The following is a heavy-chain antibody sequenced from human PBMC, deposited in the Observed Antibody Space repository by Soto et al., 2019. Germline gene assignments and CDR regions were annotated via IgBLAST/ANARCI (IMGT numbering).Heavy chain of an antibody. CDR1: GGSISSSSYY. CDR2: IYYSGST. V-gene: IGHV4-39*01. CDR3: ARLPSRRAMVRGEVNMDV. D-gene: IGHD3-10*01. J-gene: IGHJ6*02. Sequence: QLQLQESGPGLVKPSETLSLTCTVSGGSISSSSYYWGWIRQPPGKGLEWIGSIYYSGSTYYNPSLKSRVTISVDTSKNQFSLKLSSVTAADTAVYYCARLPSRRAMVRGEVNMDVWGQGTTVTVSS.